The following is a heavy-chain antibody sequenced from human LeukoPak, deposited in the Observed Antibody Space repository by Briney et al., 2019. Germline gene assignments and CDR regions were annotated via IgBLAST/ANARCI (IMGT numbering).Heavy chain of an antibody. D-gene: IGHD6-13*01. V-gene: IGHV3-23*01. J-gene: IGHJ2*01. CDR3: ARAPGQQLSYFDL. Sequence: GGSLRLSCAASGFTFSSYGMSWVRQAPGKGLEWVSAISGSGGSTYYADSVKGRFTISRDNAKNTLYLQMNSLRAEDTAVYYCARAPGQQLSYFDLWGRGTLVTVSS. CDR2: ISGSGGST. CDR1: GFTFSSYG.